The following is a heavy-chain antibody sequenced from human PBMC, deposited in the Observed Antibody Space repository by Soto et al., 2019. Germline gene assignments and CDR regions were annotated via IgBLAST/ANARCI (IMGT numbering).Heavy chain of an antibody. CDR3: AKDVGQQLVLNYGMDV. CDR1: GFTFRSFG. CDR2: VSYDGNNK. J-gene: IGHJ6*02. Sequence: QVQLVESGGGVIQPGTSLSLSCGSSGFTFRSFGMYWVRQAPGKGLEWVAVVSYDGNNKYYAESEKGRFTVSRDNANTMLYLQINSLRGEDTAVYYCAKDVGQQLVLNYGMDVWGQGTTVTVSS. D-gene: IGHD6-13*01. V-gene: IGHV3-30*18.